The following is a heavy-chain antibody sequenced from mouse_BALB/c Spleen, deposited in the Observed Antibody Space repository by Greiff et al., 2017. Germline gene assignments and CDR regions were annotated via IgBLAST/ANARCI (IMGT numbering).Heavy chain of an antibody. CDR3: ARGITTATVFDV. CDR2: ISSGGST. J-gene: IGHJ1*01. D-gene: IGHD1-2*01. Sequence: EVKLMESGGGLVKPGGSLKLSCAASGYTFSSYAMSWVRQTPEKRLEWVASISSGGSTYYPDSVKGRFTISRDNARNILYLQMSSLRSEDTAMYYCARGITTATVFDVWGAGTTVTVSS. CDR1: GYTFSSYA. V-gene: IGHV5-6-5*01.